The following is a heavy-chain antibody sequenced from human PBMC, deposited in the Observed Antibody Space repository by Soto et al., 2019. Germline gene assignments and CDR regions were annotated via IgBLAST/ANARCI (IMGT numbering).Heavy chain of an antibody. V-gene: IGHV1-24*01. CDR3: ATVPLMVYAMACDY. CDR1: GYTLTELS. D-gene: IGHD2-8*01. CDR2: FDPEDGET. Sequence: PSVKVSCKVSGYTLTELSMHWVRQAPGKGLEWMGGFDPEDGETIYAQKFQGRVTMTEDTSTDTAYMELSSLRSEDTAVYYCATVPLMVYAMACDYWGQGTLVTVSS. J-gene: IGHJ4*02.